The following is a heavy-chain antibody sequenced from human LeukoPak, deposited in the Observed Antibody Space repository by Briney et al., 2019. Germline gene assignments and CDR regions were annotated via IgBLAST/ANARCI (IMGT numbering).Heavy chain of an antibody. V-gene: IGHV3-21*01. J-gene: IGHJ6*03. D-gene: IGHD3-10*01. CDR2: ISSSSSYI. CDR1: GCTFSSYS. Sequence: GGSLRLSCAASGCTFSSYSMNWVRQAPGKGLEWVSSISSSSSYIYYADSVKGRFTISRDNAKNSLYLQMNSLRAEDTAVYYCAREGGSVVAPYYCYYMDVWGKGTTVTVSS. CDR3: AREGGSVVAPYYCYYMDV.